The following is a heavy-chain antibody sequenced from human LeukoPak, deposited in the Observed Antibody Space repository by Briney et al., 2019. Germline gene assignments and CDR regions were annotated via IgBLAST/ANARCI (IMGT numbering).Heavy chain of an antibody. CDR2: IYYSGST. Sequence: SETLSLTCTVSGGSISSSIYYWGWIRQPPGKGLEWIGSIYYSGSTYYNLSLKSRVTISVDTSKNQFSLKLSSVTAADTAVYYCARHPLFFCSSTSCYTYYFDYWGQGTLVTVSS. CDR1: GGSISSSIYY. D-gene: IGHD2-2*02. CDR3: ARHPLFFCSSTSCYTYYFDY. V-gene: IGHV4-39*01. J-gene: IGHJ4*02.